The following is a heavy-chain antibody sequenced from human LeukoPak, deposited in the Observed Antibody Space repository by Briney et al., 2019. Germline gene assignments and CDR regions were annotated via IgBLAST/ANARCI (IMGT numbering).Heavy chain of an antibody. CDR2: INWNGGNT. D-gene: IGHD3-22*01. CDR3: GRAGMDYYDSSGYYFIDY. V-gene: IGHV3-20*04. CDR1: GFTFDDNG. Sequence: GALRLSCAASGFTFDDNGMSWVRQAPGKGLEWVSGINWNGGNTHYAASVKGRFTISRDNAKNSLYLQMNSLRAEDTAVYYCGRAGMDYYDSSGYYFIDYWGQGTLVTVSS. J-gene: IGHJ4*02.